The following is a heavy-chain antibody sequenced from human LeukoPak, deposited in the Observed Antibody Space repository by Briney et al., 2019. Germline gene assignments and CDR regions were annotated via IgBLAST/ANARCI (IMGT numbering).Heavy chain of an antibody. CDR1: GFTFSSYA. Sequence: GGSLRLSCAASGFTFSSYAMNWVRQAPGKGLEWVSGIGYTGDSTFYADSVRGRFTVSRDSSKNTLCLHMNSLRAEDTALYYCAKSPTVDAAFDIWGQGTMVTVSS. V-gene: IGHV3-23*01. CDR3: AKSPTVDAAFDI. J-gene: IGHJ3*02. CDR2: IGYTGDST. D-gene: IGHD4-23*01.